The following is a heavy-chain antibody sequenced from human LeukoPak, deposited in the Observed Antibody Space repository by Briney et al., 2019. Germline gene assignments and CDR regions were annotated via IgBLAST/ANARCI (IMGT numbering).Heavy chain of an antibody. D-gene: IGHD2-2*01. J-gene: IGHJ5*02. CDR2: INPNSGGT. CDR3: ARDLGVVVPAAMRSRGFDP. V-gene: IGHV1-2*02. Sequence: ASVEVSCKASGYTFTGYYMHWVRQAPGQGLEWMGWINPNSGGTNYAQKFQGRVTMTRDTSISTAYMELSRLRSDDTAVYYCARDLGVVVPAAMRSRGFDPWGQGTLVTVSS. CDR1: GYTFTGYY.